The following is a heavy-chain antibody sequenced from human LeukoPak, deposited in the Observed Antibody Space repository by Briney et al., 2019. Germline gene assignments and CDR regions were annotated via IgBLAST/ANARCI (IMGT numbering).Heavy chain of an antibody. D-gene: IGHD2/OR15-2a*01. CDR2: IKQDGSEK. CDR3: ARGFSYYYYMDV. Sequence: PGGSLRLSCAASGFTFSSYWMSWVRQAPGKGLEWVANIKQDGSEKYYVDSVKGRFTVSRDNAKNSLYLQMNSQRAEDTAVYYCARGFSYYYYMDVWGKGTTVTVSS. J-gene: IGHJ6*03. V-gene: IGHV3-7*01. CDR1: GFTFSSYW.